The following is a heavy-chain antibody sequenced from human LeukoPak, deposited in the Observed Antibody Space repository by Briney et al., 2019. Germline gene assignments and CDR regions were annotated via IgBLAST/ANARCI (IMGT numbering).Heavy chain of an antibody. J-gene: IGHJ4*02. D-gene: IGHD1-26*01. CDR3: ATDMVGATTKAIDY. V-gene: IGHV3-21*01. Sequence: PGGSLRLSCAASGFTFSIYSMNWVRQAPGKGLEWVSSISSSSRYTYYADSVKGRFTISRGNAKDSLYLQMNSLRAEDTAVYYCATDMVGATTKAIDYWGQGTLVTVSS. CDR1: GFTFSIYS. CDR2: ISSSSRYT.